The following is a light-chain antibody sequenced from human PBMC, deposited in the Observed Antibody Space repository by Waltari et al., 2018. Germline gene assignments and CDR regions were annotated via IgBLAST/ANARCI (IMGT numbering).Light chain of an antibody. Sequence: QSALTQHVSVSESPGQSITISCTGTSSDVGAYNFVSWYQQHPGKAPKLMIYEVSNRPSGVSSRFSASKSGNTASLTISGLQAEDEADYYCTSFTSRSTWVFGGGTKLTVL. V-gene: IGLV2-14*01. CDR2: EVS. J-gene: IGLJ3*02. CDR3: TSFTSRSTWV. CDR1: SSDVGAYNF.